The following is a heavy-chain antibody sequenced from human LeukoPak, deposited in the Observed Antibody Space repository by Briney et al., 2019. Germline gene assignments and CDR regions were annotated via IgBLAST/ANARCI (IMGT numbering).Heavy chain of an antibody. V-gene: IGHV4-30-2*01. CDR2: IYHSGST. D-gene: IGHD3-3*01. Sequence: PSQTLSLTCAVSGGSISIGGYSWSWIRQPPGKGLEWIGYIYHSGSTYYNPSLKSRVTISVDRSKNQFSLKLSSVTAADTAVYYCARVDRTYYDFWSGYPQHNWFDPWGQGTLVTVSS. CDR1: GGSISIGGYS. J-gene: IGHJ5*02. CDR3: ARVDRTYYDFWSGYPQHNWFDP.